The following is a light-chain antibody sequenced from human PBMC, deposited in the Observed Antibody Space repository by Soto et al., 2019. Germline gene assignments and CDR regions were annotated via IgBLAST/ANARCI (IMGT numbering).Light chain of an antibody. Sequence: EVVMTQSPVTLSVSPGERATLSCRASQNLSRNLAWYQQQPGQAPRLLIFYASTRATGIPARSSGSGSGTDFTLTISSLQSEDFAVYFCQQYDKWPHTFGQGTKLEIK. V-gene: IGKV3-15*01. J-gene: IGKJ2*01. CDR1: QNLSRN. CDR3: QQYDKWPHT. CDR2: YAS.